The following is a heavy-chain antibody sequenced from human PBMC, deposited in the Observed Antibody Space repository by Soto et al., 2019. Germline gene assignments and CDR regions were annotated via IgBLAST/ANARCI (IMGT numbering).Heavy chain of an antibody. CDR2: FDPEDGET. D-gene: IGHD6-19*01. CDR3: ARSIAVAGRGINLFDP. CDR1: GYTLTELS. V-gene: IGHV1-24*01. J-gene: IGHJ5*02. Sequence: ASVKVSCKVSGYTLTELSMHWVRQAPGKGLEWMGGFDPEDGETIYAQKFQGRVTMTEDTSTDTAYMELSSLRSEDTAVYYCARSIAVAGRGINLFDPWGQGTLVTVSS.